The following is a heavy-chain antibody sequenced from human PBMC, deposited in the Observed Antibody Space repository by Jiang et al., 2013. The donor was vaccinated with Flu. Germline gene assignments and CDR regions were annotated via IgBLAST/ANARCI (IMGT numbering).Heavy chain of an antibody. Sequence: SGAEVKKPGASVKVSCKASGYTFTSYDINWVRQATGQGLEWMGWMNPNSGNTGYAQKFQGRVTMTRNTSISTAYMELSSLRSEDTAVYYCARGGSYYDILTGYHDAFDIWGQGTMVTVSS. J-gene: IGHJ3*02. D-gene: IGHD3-9*01. CDR3: ARGGSYYDILTGYHDAFDI. CDR2: MNPNSGNT. CDR1: GYTFTSYD. V-gene: IGHV1-8*01.